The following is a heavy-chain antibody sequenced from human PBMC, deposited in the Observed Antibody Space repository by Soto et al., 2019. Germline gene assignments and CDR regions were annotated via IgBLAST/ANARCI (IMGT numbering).Heavy chain of an antibody. CDR2: ISGSGGST. CDR1: GFTFSSYA. J-gene: IGHJ4*02. CDR3: ATQLSSGWYTPPH. D-gene: IGHD6-19*01. V-gene: IGHV3-23*01. Sequence: SLRLSCAASGFTFSSYAMSWVRQAPGKGLEWVSAISGSGGSTYYADSVKGRFTISRDNSKNTLYLQMNSLRAEDTAVYYCATQLSSGWYTPPHWGQGTLVTVSS.